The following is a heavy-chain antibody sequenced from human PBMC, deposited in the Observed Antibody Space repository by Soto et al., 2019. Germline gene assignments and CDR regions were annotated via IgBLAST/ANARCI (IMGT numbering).Heavy chain of an antibody. CDR1: GGSFSGYY. CDR3: ARAWYYFDY. CDR2: INHSGST. J-gene: IGHJ4*02. D-gene: IGHD2-8*02. Sequence: PSETLSLTCAVYGGSFSGYYWSWIRQPPGKGLEWIGEINHSGSTNYNPSLKSRVTISVDTSKNQFSLKLSSVTAADTAVYYCARAWYYFDYWGQGTLVTVSS. V-gene: IGHV4-34*01.